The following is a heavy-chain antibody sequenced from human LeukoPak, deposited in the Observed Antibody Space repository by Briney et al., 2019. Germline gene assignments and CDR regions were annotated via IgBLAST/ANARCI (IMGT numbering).Heavy chain of an antibody. CDR1: GFTFNNYA. V-gene: IGHV3-74*01. D-gene: IGHD3-10*01. J-gene: IGHJ6*02. CDR3: ARDYGRSRDYGMDV. CDR2: IMIGGDGSST. Sequence: GGSLRLSCAGSGFTFNNYAMSWVRRAPRKGLEWVSTIMIGGDGSSTSYADSVKGRFTISRDNAKNTLYLQMNSLRAEDTAVYYCARDYGRSRDYGMDVWGQGTTVTVSS.